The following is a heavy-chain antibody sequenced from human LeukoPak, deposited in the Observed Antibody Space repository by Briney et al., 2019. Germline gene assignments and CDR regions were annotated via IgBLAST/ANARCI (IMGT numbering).Heavy chain of an antibody. V-gene: IGHV1-2*02. CDR1: GYTFTGYY. Sequence: EASVKVSCKASGYTFTGYYMPWVRQAPGQGLEWMGWINPNSGGTNYAQKFQGRVTMTRDTSISTAYMELSRLRSDDTAVYYCARGNIREYYYDSSGREPSLDYWGQGTLVTVSS. CDR3: ARGNIREYYYDSSGREPSLDY. J-gene: IGHJ4*02. CDR2: INPNSGGT. D-gene: IGHD3-22*01.